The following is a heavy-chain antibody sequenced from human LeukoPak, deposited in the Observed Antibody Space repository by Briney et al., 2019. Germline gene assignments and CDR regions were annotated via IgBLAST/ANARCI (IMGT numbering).Heavy chain of an antibody. CDR2: ISGSGVST. CDR1: GFTLSSYG. Sequence: GGSLRLSCVASGFTLSSYGMHCGRRAPGEGLGWGSAISGSGVSTYYADSVKGRFTVSRDNSKNTLYLQMSSLRAEDTAVYYCAKDERNWNYNLASQTYDWGQGTLVTVSS. J-gene: IGHJ4*02. V-gene: IGHV3-23*01. CDR3: AKDERNWNYNLASQTYD. D-gene: IGHD1-7*01.